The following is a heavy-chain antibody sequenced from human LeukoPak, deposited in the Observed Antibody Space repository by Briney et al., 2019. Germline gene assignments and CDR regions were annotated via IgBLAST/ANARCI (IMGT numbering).Heavy chain of an antibody. V-gene: IGHV3-23*01. J-gene: IGHJ3*01. CDR2: SSGSGGST. D-gene: IGHD2-8*01. CDR3: AKDIFGLMTGGKALDL. Sequence: GGSLRLACAASGFSFSTKAMSWVRQAPGKGLEWLSASSGSGGSTYYADSVRGRFTLSRDNSRNTLHLQMNNLRGEHTAVYYCAKDIFGLMTGGKALDLWGQGTMVTVSS. CDR1: GFSFSTKA.